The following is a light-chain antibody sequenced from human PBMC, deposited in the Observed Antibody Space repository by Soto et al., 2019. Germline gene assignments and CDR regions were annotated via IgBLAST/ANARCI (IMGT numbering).Light chain of an antibody. Sequence: DIVMTQSPDSLAVSLGERATINCRSSQSVFYSSNNKNYLAWYQQKPGQPPKLLIYWPSTRESGVPDRFSGSGSGTDFALTSSSLQAEDVAFYYCQQYYSIPYTFGQGTKLEIK. V-gene: IGKV4-1*01. J-gene: IGKJ2*01. CDR2: WPS. CDR1: QSVFYSSNNKNY. CDR3: QQYYSIPYT.